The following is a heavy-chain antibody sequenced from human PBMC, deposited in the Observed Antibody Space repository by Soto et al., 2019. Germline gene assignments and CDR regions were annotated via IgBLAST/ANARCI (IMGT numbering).Heavy chain of an antibody. CDR1: GYTFTSYD. D-gene: IGHD3-10*01. CDR2: MNPNSGNT. J-gene: IGHJ3*02. V-gene: IGHV1-8*01. CDR3: ARGETIVQKWSAYGSGSPPVGFDI. Sequence: ASVKVSCKASGYTFTSYDINWVRQATGQGLEWMGWMNPNSGNTGYAQKFQGRVTMTRNTSISTAYMELSSLRSEDTAVYYCARGETIVQKWSAYGSGSPPVGFDIWGQGTMVTVSS.